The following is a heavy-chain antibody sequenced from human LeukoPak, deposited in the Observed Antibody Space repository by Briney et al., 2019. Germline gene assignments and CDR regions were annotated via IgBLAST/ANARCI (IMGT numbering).Heavy chain of an antibody. Sequence: GGSLRLSCAASGFTFSSYAMSWVRQAPGKGLEWVSAISGSGGSTYYADSVKGRFTISRDNSKNTLYLQMSSLRAEDTAVYYCAKDKGYDILTGYPIGSWDYWGQGTLVTVSS. CDR1: GFTFSSYA. V-gene: IGHV3-23*01. J-gene: IGHJ4*02. CDR2: ISGSGGST. CDR3: AKDKGYDILTGYPIGSWDY. D-gene: IGHD3-9*01.